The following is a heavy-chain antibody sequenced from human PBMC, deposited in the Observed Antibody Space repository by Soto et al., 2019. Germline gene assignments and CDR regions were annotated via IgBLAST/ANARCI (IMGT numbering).Heavy chain of an antibody. J-gene: IGHJ4*02. CDR3: ARPDYYGSGTHYFDY. Sequence: SETLSVSWPVSGGSRRDIGCYWDWNRQPPGKGLEWIGTFYYTGRSDYNPSLKSRVTRPLDTSNNQVSLKLTSVTAADTAVYYCARPDYYGSGTHYFDYWGQGTLVTVSS. D-gene: IGHD3-10*01. CDR1: GGSRRDIGCY. V-gene: IGHV4-39*01. CDR2: FYYTGRS.